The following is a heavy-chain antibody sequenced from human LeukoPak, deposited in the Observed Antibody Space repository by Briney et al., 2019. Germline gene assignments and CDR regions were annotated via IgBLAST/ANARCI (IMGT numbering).Heavy chain of an antibody. CDR3: AREVSEGFDF. CDR1: GFTFSGYS. J-gene: IGHJ4*02. D-gene: IGHD3-22*01. Sequence: GGSLRLSCTASGFTFSGYSMNWIRQAPGKGLEWVSSFGTRSTSIYHAGPVKGRFAISRDNAKNSLYLQMNSLRAEDTAVYYCAREVSEGFDFWGQGTLVTVSS. V-gene: IGHV3-21*01. CDR2: FGTRSTSI.